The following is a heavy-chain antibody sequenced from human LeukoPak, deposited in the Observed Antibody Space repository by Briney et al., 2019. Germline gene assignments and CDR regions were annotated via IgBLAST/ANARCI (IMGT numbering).Heavy chain of an antibody. D-gene: IGHD3-10*01. J-gene: IGHJ4*02. CDR3: AHGLSGVGFNY. V-gene: IGHV6-1*01. Sequence: SQTLSLTCAISGDSVSSQSGAWNWIRQSPSRGLECLGRTYYRSKWYYEYAVSLKSRVTMIPDTSKNQFFLQLSSVTPEDTAVYYCAHGLSGVGFNYWGQGTLVTVSS. CDR2: TYYRSKWYY. CDR1: GDSVSSQSGA.